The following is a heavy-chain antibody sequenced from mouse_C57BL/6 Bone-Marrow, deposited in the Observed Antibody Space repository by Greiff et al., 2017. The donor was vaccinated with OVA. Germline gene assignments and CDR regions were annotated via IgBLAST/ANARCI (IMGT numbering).Heavy chain of an antibody. CDR1: GYTFTSYW. D-gene: IGHD4-1*01. V-gene: IGHV1-74*01. Sequence: QVHVKQPGAELVTPGASVKVSCKASGYTFTSYWMHWVKQRPGQGLEWIGRIHPSDSDTNYNQTFKGKATLTVDKSSSTAYMQLSSLTSEDASVYYCASLTGKDYWGQGTTRTVSS. CDR2: IHPSDSDT. CDR3: ASLTGKDY. J-gene: IGHJ2*01.